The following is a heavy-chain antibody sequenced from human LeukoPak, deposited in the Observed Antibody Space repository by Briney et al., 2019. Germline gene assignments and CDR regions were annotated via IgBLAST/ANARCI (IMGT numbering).Heavy chain of an antibody. CDR1: GYTFTGYY. CDR2: IIPIFGTA. Sequence: SVKVSCKASGYTFTGYYMHWVRQAPGQGLEWMGGIIPIFGTANYAQKFQGRVTITADESTSTAYMELSSLRSEDTAVYYCARGRVRGVIIEYWGQGTLVTVSS. V-gene: IGHV1-69*13. D-gene: IGHD3-10*01. CDR3: ARGRVRGVIIEY. J-gene: IGHJ4*02.